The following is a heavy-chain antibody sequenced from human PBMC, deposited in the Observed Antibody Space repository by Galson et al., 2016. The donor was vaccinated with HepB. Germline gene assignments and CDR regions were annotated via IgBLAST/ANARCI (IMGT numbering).Heavy chain of an antibody. J-gene: IGHJ6*02. D-gene: IGHD6-19*01. CDR1: GGSISSGGYY. CDR3: ARDWAAFSSGSFSGMDV. Sequence: TLSLTCTVSGGSISSGGYYWNWIRQHPGKGLEWIGYIFYSGSTYYNPSLKSRVSISLDTSKNQFSLKLRSVTAADTAVYYCARDWAAFSSGSFSGMDVWGQGTTVTGSS. V-gene: IGHV4-31*03. CDR2: IFYSGST.